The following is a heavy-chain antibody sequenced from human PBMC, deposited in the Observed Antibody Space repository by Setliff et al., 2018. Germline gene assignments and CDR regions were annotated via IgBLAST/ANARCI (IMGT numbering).Heavy chain of an antibody. CDR2: ITAFGGTT. CDR3: ARDGVFYAMDF. D-gene: IGHD3-10*01. Sequence: PGGSLRLSCAASGFALRSAVMAWFRQAPGKGLEWVSAITAFGGTTYDADSVRGRFTISRDNAKNSLYLQMNSLRAEDSAVYYCARDGVFYAMDFWGQGTTVTVSS. J-gene: IGHJ6*02. V-gene: IGHV3-23*01. CDR1: GFALRSAV.